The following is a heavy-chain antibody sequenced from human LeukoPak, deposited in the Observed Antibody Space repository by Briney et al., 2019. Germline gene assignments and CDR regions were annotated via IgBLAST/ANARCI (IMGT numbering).Heavy chain of an antibody. J-gene: IGHJ4*02. CDR1: GFTFSSYW. D-gene: IGHD4-17*01. Sequence: GGSLRLSCAASGFTFSSYWMSWVRQAPGKGLEWVANIKQDGSEKYYEDSVKGRFTISRDNAKDSLYLQMNSLRAEDTAVYYCASALDYGDSSFDYWGQGTLVTVSS. V-gene: IGHV3-7*02. CDR3: ASALDYGDSSFDY. CDR2: IKQDGSEK.